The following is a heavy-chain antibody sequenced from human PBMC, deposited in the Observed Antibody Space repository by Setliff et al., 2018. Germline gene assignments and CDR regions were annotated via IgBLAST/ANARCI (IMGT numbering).Heavy chain of an antibody. CDR2: TIPMFGTT. D-gene: IGHD5-18*01. CDR1: GGTFSSYG. V-gene: IGHV1-69*05. J-gene: IGHJ6*03. CDR3: AREGVDTRSSTDYRYYMDV. Sequence: VKVSCKASGGTFSSYGISWVRQAPGQGLEWMGGTIPMFGTTNYAQKFQGRVKIITDESTSTAYMELSSLTSADTAVYYCAREGVDTRSSTDYRYYMDVWGKGTTVTVSS.